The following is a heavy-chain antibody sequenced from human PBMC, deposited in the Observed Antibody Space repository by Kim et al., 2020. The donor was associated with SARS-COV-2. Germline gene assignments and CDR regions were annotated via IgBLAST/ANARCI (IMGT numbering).Heavy chain of an antibody. Sequence: GGSLRLSCAASGFTFSSYAMHWVRQAPGKGLEWVAVISYDGSNKYYADSVKGRFTISRDNSKNTLYLQMNSLRAEDTAVYYCATSRQKWEPSGGLDYWGQGTLVTVSS. J-gene: IGHJ4*02. CDR1: GFTFSSYA. V-gene: IGHV3-30*04. CDR3: ATSRQKWEPSGGLDY. CDR2: ISYDGSNK. D-gene: IGHD1-26*01.